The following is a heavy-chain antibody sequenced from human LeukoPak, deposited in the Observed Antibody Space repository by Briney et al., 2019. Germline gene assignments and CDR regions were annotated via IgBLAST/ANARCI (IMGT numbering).Heavy chain of an antibody. V-gene: IGHV3-48*03. CDR1: GFTFSGHE. CDR2: ISTTGSTI. Sequence: GGSLRLSCAASGFTFSGHEMNWVRQTPGKGLEWLSYISTTGSTIYYADSEKGRFTISRDNAENSLYLQMNSLRAEDTAVYYCARGHSSGYYPKYWGQGTLVTVSS. CDR3: ARGHSSGYYPKY. D-gene: IGHD3-22*01. J-gene: IGHJ4*02.